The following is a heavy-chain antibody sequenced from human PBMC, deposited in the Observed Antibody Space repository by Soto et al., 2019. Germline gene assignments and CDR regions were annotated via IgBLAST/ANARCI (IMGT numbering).Heavy chain of an antibody. Sequence: QVQLQESGPGLVKPSETLSLTCTVSGGSISSYYWSWIRQPAGKGLEWIGRIYTSGSTNYNPYLKSRVTMSVDTSKNQYSLKLSSVTAADTAVYYCARNSGSSGTWDPYGYFDYWGQGTLVTVSS. D-gene: IGHD6-19*01. CDR1: GGSISSYY. V-gene: IGHV4-4*07. CDR2: IYTSGST. CDR3: ARNSGSSGTWDPYGYFDY. J-gene: IGHJ4*02.